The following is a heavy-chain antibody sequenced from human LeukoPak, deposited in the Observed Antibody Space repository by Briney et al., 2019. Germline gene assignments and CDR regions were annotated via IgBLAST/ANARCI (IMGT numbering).Heavy chain of an antibody. CDR1: GGSISSYY. Sequence: SETLSLTCTVSGGSISSYYWSWIRQPPGKGLEWIGYIYYSGSTYYNPSLKSRVTISVDTSKNQFSLKLSSVTAADTAVYYCARVREERITMVRGVPSYIDYWGQGTLVTVSS. J-gene: IGHJ4*02. CDR3: ARVREERITMVRGVPSYIDY. D-gene: IGHD3-10*01. V-gene: IGHV4-59*12. CDR2: IYYSGST.